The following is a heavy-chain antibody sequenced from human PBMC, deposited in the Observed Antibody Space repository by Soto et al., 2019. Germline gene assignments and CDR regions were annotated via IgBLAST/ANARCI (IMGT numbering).Heavy chain of an antibody. J-gene: IGHJ4*02. V-gene: IGHV4-61*01. CDR2: IYYSGST. D-gene: IGHD3-22*01. CDR1: VGSVSSGSYY. CDR3: ESAAYYYDSSGFDY. Sequence: PSETLSLTCTVSVGSVSSGSYYWSWIRQPPGKGLEWIGYIYYSGSTNYNPSLKSRVTISVDTSKNQFSLKLSSVTAADTAVYYCESAAYYYDSSGFDYCGQGNLVTGS.